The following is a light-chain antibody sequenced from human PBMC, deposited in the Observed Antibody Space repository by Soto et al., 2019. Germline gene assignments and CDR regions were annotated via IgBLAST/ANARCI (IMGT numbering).Light chain of an antibody. CDR3: MQAQRIPRT. V-gene: IGKV2-28*01. Sequence: DIVMTHSPLSLSVTPGEPASISCRSSQSLLHTSGVNYLDWYLQRPGQSPQLLIYLGSKRASGVSDRFSGSGSGTHFTLRISRVEAKDVGFYYCMQAQRIPRTFGQGTKVDIK. CDR2: LGS. CDR1: QSLLHTSGVNY. J-gene: IGKJ1*01.